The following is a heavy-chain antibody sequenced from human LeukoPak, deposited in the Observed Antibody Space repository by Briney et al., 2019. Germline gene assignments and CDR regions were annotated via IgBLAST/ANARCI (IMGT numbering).Heavy chain of an antibody. CDR3: ASSVGSADY. Sequence: SETLSLTCAVYGGSFSGYYWSWIRQPPGKGLEWIGEINHSGSTNYNPSLKSRVTISVDTSKHQFSLKLTSVTAADAAVYYCASSVGSADYWGQGTLVTVSS. J-gene: IGHJ4*02. D-gene: IGHD1-26*01. CDR1: GGSFSGYY. V-gene: IGHV4-34*01. CDR2: INHSGST.